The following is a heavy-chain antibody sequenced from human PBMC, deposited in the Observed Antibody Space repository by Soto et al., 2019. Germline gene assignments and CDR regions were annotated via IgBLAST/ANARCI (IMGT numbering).Heavy chain of an antibody. V-gene: IGHV3-23*01. D-gene: IGHD2-21*02. J-gene: IGHJ3*01. CDR3: AKALGLYCGGDCFDAFDV. CDR2: VDGSGFTS. Sequence: EVQLLESGGGLVQPGGSLRLSCAASGLTFNSYAMPWVRQAPGRGLEWVSGVDGSGFTSYHADSVKGRFTISRDNSKNTLYLQMNSLRAEATAVYYCAKALGLYCGGDCFDAFDVWGQGAMVSVSS. CDR1: GLTFNSYA.